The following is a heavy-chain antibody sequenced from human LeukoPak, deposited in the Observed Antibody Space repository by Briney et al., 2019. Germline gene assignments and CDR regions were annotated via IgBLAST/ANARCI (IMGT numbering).Heavy chain of an antibody. D-gene: IGHD3-22*01. Sequence: SETLSLTYTVSGGSISNYFWIWLGQPPGKGLEWIGYIYTSGSSNYNPSLNRRVTMSVDTSKNQFSLKLSSVTAADTAVYFCARGYYYGSRGQEFDFWGQGTLVTVSS. J-gene: IGHJ4*02. CDR1: GGSISNYF. V-gene: IGHV4-4*09. CDR2: IYTSGSS. CDR3: ARGYYYGSRGQEFDF.